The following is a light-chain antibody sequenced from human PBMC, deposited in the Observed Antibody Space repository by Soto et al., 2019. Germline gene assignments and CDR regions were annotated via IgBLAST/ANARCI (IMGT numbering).Light chain of an antibody. V-gene: IGKV1-5*01. CDR1: QSISSW. J-gene: IGKJ1*01. CDR2: DAS. Sequence: DIQMTQSPSTLSASVGDRVTITCRASQSISSWLAWYKQKPGKAPKLLIYDASSLESRVPSRFSGSGSGTEFTLTISSLQPDDFATYYCQQDNSYWTFGQGTKVEIK. CDR3: QQDNSYWT.